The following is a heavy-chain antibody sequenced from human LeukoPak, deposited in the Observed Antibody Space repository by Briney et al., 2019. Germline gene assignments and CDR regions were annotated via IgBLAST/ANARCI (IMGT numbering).Heavy chain of an antibody. CDR2: IIPILGIA. CDR1: GGTFSSYA. J-gene: IGHJ4*02. D-gene: IGHD3-22*01. CDR3: ASGYYYDSSGYW. Sequence: ASVKVSCKASGGTFSSYAISWVRQAPGQGLEWMGRIIPILGIANYAQKFRGRVTITADKSTSTAYMELSSLRSEDTAVYYCASGYYYDSSGYWWGQGTLVTVSS. V-gene: IGHV1-69*04.